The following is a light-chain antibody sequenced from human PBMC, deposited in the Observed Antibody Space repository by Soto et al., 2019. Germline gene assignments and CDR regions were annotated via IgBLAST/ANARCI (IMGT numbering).Light chain of an antibody. CDR3: QQRSNWPGPIT. J-gene: IGKJ5*01. CDR1: QSVSSY. V-gene: IGKV3-11*01. Sequence: EIVLTQSPATLSLSPGEIATRSCRASQSVSSYLAWYQQKPGQAPRLLIYDAYNRATGIPARFSGSGSGTDFTLPISSIEPEDFAVYYCQQRSNWPGPITFGQGTRLEIK. CDR2: DAY.